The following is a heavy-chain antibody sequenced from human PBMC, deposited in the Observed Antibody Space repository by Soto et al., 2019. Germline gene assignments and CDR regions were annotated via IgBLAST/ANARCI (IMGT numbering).Heavy chain of an antibody. J-gene: IGHJ4*02. V-gene: IGHV1-18*01. Sequence: QVQLVQSGAEVKKPGASVKVSCKASGYTFTSYGISWVRQAPGQGLEWMGWINAYNGNTNYAQKLQGRVTMPTDTSTCTAYMELRRLRSDDTAVFYCARNPVASTYFDSWGQGTLFTVA. D-gene: IGHD6-19*01. CDR3: ARNPVASTYFDS. CDR2: INAYNGNT. CDR1: GYTFTSYG.